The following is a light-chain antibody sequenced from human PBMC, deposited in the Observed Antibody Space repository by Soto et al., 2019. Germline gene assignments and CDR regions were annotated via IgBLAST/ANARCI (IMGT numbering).Light chain of an antibody. J-gene: IGLJ1*01. CDR1: ISDVGGYNY. CDR3: TSYTSNPSYV. V-gene: IGLV2-14*01. CDR2: DVS. Sequence: HSALTQPASVSVSRGHSMIISCPGSISDVGGYNYVSWYQQHPGKAPKVIVYDVSNRPSGVCVRFPGSKSGNPASLTISGLQAEAEADYYCTSYTSNPSYVLGTATKVTVL.